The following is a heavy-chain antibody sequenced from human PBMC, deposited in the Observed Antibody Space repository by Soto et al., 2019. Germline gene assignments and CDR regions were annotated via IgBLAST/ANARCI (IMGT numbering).Heavy chain of an antibody. D-gene: IGHD3-10*01. Sequence: QLQLQESGPGLVKPSETLSLTCTVSGGSISSSSYYWGWIRQPPGKGLEWIGSIYYSGSTYYNPSSENRVTISVDTSKNQFSLKLSSVPAADTTVYYCAKLWFGALNYYYYDMDVWGKGTTVTVSS. CDR2: IYYSGST. CDR1: GGSISSSSYY. CDR3: AKLWFGALNYYYYDMDV. V-gene: IGHV4-39*01. J-gene: IGHJ6*03.